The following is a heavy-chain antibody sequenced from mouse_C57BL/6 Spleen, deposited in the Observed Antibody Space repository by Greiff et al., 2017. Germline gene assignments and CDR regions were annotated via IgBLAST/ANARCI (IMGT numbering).Heavy chain of an antibody. CDR3: AEGDYYGSSWFAY. V-gene: IGHV14-2*01. Sequence: VQLQQSGAELVKPGASVKLSCTASGFNIKDYYMHWVKQRTEQGLEWIGRIDPEDGDTKYATKFQGKATITADTSSNTAYLQLSSLTSEDTAVYYCAEGDYYGSSWFAYWGQGTLVTVSA. D-gene: IGHD1-1*01. J-gene: IGHJ3*01. CDR1: GFNIKDYY. CDR2: IDPEDGDT.